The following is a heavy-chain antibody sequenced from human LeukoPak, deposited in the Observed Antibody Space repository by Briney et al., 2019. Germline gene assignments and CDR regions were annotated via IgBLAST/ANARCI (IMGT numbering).Heavy chain of an antibody. CDR2: ISYDGSNK. J-gene: IGHJ4*02. Sequence: GGSLSLSCAASGFTFSSYGMHWVRQAPGKGLEWVAVISYDGSNKYYADSVKGRFTISRDNSKNTLYLQMNSLRAEDTAVYYCAKWAVDYYGSGSYFDYWGPGTLVTVSS. D-gene: IGHD3-10*01. V-gene: IGHV3-30*18. CDR1: GFTFSSYG. CDR3: AKWAVDYYGSGSYFDY.